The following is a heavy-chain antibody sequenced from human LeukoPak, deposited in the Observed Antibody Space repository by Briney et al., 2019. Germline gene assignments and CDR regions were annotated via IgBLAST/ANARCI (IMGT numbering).Heavy chain of an antibody. CDR2: IWYDGSNK. Sequence: GRSLRLSCAASGFTFSSYGMHWVRQAPGKGLEWVAVIWYDGSNKYYADSVKGRFTISRDNSKNTLYLQMNSLRTEDTALYYCAKDIGLWFGELLGIDYWGQGTLVTVSS. CDR3: AKDIGLWFGELLGIDY. V-gene: IGHV3-33*06. CDR1: GFTFSSYG. D-gene: IGHD3-10*01. J-gene: IGHJ4*02.